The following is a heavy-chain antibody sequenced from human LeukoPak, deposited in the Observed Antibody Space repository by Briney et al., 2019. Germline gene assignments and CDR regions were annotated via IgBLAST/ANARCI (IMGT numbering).Heavy chain of an antibody. D-gene: IGHD3-9*01. J-gene: IGHJ4*02. CDR2: IYYSGST. Sequence: PSETLSLTCTVSGGSISSSSYYWGWIRQPPGKGLEWIGSIYYSGSTYYNPSLKSRVTISVDTSKNQFSLKLSSVTAADTAVYYCARHRNPLRYFGDYWGQGTLVTVS. V-gene: IGHV4-39*01. CDR1: GGSISSSSYY. CDR3: ARHRNPLRYFGDY.